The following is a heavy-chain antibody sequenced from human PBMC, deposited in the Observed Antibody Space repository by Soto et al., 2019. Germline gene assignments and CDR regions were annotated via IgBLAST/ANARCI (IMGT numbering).Heavy chain of an antibody. D-gene: IGHD6-19*01. J-gene: IGHJ4*02. CDR2: ISISGGST. V-gene: IGHV3-23*01. Sequence: EVQLLESGGGLVQPGVSLRLSCAASGFTFNNYAMSWVRQAPGTGLEWVSSISISGGSTYYTDSVKGRVTISRDNSKNTLYLQMNSLGAEDMAVYYCARPTVAGTGRFDYWGQGPLVTVSS. CDR3: ARPTVAGTGRFDY. CDR1: GFTFNNYA.